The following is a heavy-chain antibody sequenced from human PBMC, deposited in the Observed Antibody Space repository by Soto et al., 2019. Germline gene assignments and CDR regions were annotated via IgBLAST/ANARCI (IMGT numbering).Heavy chain of an antibody. CDR2: INAGNGNT. V-gene: IGHV1-3*01. J-gene: IGHJ4*02. CDR1: GYTFTSYA. CDR3: ARDPAPYGGNSNFDY. Sequence: ASVKVSCKASGYTFTSYAMHWVRQAPGQRLEWMGWINAGNGNTKYSQKFQGRVTITRDTSASTAYMELSSLRSEDTAVYYCARDPAPYGGNSNFDYWGQGTLVTVSS. D-gene: IGHD4-17*01.